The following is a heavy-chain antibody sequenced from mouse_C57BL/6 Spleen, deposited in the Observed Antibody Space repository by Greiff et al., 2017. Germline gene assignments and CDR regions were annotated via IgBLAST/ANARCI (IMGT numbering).Heavy chain of an antibody. D-gene: IGHD1-1*01. V-gene: IGHV1-81*01. CDR1: GYTFTSYG. CDR3: ARSPFITTSVGAMDY. J-gene: IGHJ4*01. CDR2: IYPRSGNT. Sequence: VQVVESGAELARPGASVKLSCKASGYTFTSYGISWVKQRTGQGLEWIGEIYPRSGNTYYNEKFKGKATLTADKSSSTAYMELRSLTSEDSAVYFCARSPFITTSVGAMDYWGQGTSVTVSS.